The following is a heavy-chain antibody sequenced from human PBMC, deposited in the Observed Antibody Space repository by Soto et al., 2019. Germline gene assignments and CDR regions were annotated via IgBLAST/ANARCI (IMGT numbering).Heavy chain of an antibody. J-gene: IGHJ3*02. Sequence: LRLSCAASGFTFSNAWMSWVRQAPGKGLEWVGRIKSKTDGGTTDYAAPVKGRFTISRDDSKNTLYLQMNSLKTEDTAVYYCTSRVYLGAFDIWGQGTMVTVSS. D-gene: IGHD1-26*01. CDR1: GFTFSNAW. CDR2: IKSKTDGGTT. CDR3: TSRVYLGAFDI. V-gene: IGHV3-15*01.